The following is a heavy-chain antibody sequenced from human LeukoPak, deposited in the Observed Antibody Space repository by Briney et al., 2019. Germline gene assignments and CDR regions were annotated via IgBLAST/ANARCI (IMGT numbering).Heavy chain of an antibody. CDR1: GGFISSYY. J-gene: IGHJ1*01. CDR3: ARGARRGALSGFSYSRQKPAEYFQP. CDR2: IHYSGST. V-gene: IGHV4-59*01. Sequence: SETLSLTCTVSGGFISSYYWSWIRQPPGKGLEWIGYIHYSGSTNYSPSLKSRVTISIDTPKNQFSLKLNSVTAADTAVYYCARGARRGALSGFSYSRQKPAEYFQPWGQGTLVIVSS. D-gene: IGHD1-26*01.